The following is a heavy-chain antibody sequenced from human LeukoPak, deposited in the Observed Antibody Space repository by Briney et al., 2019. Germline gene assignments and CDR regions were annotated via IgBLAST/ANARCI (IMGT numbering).Heavy chain of an antibody. V-gene: IGHV3-23*01. CDR1: GFTFSSYA. CDR3: ARVIRQMATIGPLDY. D-gene: IGHD5-24*01. CDR2: ISGSGGST. J-gene: IGHJ4*02. Sequence: GGSLRLSCAASGFTFSSYAMSWVRQAPGKGLEWVSAISGSGGSTYYADSVKGRFTISRDNSKNTLYLQMNSLRAEDTAVYYCARVIRQMATIGPLDYWGQGTLVTVSS.